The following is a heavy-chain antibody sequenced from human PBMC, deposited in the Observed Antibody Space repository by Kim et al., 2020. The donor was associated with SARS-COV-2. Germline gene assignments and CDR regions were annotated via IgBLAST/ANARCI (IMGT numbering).Heavy chain of an antibody. CDR2: IPYSGNT. Sequence: SETLSLTCTISGDSSSSSYWNWVRQPPGKGLEWIGYIPYSGNTNYNPSLKSRVTISVDTSKNQFSLKLRSVTAADTAAYYCARQWGQYLAALDYCGQG. CDR1: GDSSSSSY. V-gene: IGHV4-59*08. D-gene: IGHD3-16*01. CDR3: ARQWGQYLAALDY. J-gene: IGHJ4*01.